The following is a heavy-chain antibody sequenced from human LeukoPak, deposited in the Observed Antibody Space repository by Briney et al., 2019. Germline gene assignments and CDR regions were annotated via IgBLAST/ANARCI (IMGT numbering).Heavy chain of an antibody. CDR1: GGSISSYY. J-gene: IGHJ2*01. D-gene: IGHD1-14*01. CDR3: ARNLNPPYWYFDL. Sequence: SETLSLTCTVSGGSISSYYWSWIRQPPGKGLEWIGYMYHSGDTNYNPSLKSRVTISIDHTSRNQFSLQLMSVTAADTAVYYCARNLNPPYWYFDLWGRGTLVTVSS. CDR2: MYHSGDT. V-gene: IGHV4-59*01.